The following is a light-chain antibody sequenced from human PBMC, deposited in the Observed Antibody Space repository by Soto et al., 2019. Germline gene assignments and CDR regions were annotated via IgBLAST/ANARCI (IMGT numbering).Light chain of an antibody. J-gene: IGKJ5*01. CDR1: QSVSSY. Sequence: EIVVSQSPSTLSLSPGERATLSCRASQSVSSYLAWYQQKPGQAPRLLIYDASNRATGIPARFSGSGSGTDFTLTISSLEPEDFAVYYCPQRSKWPITFGQGTRLEIK. CDR2: DAS. CDR3: PQRSKWPIT. V-gene: IGKV3-11*01.